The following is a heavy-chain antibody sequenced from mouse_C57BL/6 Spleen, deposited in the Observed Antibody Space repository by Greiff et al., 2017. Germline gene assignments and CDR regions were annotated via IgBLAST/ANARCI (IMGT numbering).Heavy chain of an antibody. Sequence: QVQLQQSGAELVRPGASVTLSCKASGYTFTDYEMHWVKQTPVHGLEWIGAIDPETGGPAYNQKFKGKAILTADKSSSTAYMELRSLTSEDSAVYYCTRRSLLLYYFDYWGQGTTLTVSS. V-gene: IGHV1-15*01. CDR1: GYTFTDYE. CDR2: IDPETGGP. J-gene: IGHJ2*01. D-gene: IGHD1-1*01. CDR3: TRRSLLLYYFDY.